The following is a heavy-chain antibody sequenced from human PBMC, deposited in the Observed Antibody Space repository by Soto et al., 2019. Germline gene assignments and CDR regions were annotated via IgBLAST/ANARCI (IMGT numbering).Heavy chain of an antibody. V-gene: IGHV1-2*04. D-gene: IGHD2-15*01. Sequence: QVQLVQSGAEVKKPGASVKVSCKASGYTFTGYYMHSVRQAPGQGLEWMGWINPNSGGTNYAQKFQGWVTRTRDTSLSIAYMQLSRGRSDDKAVYYCARSRGRCSCGSCYHFDYWGQGTLVPVSS. CDR1: GYTFTGYY. J-gene: IGHJ4*02. CDR3: ARSRGRCSCGSCYHFDY. CDR2: INPNSGGT.